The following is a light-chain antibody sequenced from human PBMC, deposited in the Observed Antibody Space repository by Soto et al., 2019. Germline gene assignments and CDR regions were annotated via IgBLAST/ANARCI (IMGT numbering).Light chain of an antibody. Sequence: QSALTQPAYVSGSPGQSITISCTGTSSDVGAYNSVSWYQQHPDKAPKLIIYSVSYRSSGVSDRFSGSKSDNTASLTISGLHTEDEADYYCSSSTSSSTYLFGTGTKLTVL. V-gene: IGLV2-14*03. J-gene: IGLJ1*01. CDR1: SSDVGAYNS. CDR2: SVS. CDR3: SSSTSSSTYL.